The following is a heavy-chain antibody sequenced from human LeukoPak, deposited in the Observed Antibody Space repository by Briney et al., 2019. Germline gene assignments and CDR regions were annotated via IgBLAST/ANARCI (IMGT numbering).Heavy chain of an antibody. CDR1: GFTFSNYM. CDR3: LRDLDWSLDQ. J-gene: IGHJ4*02. D-gene: IGHD3-9*01. Sequence: TGGSLRLSCAASGFTFSNYMMHWVSQAPGKGLVWVSRIKSDGITITYADSVKGRFTISRDNAKNTLYLQMNSLRAEDTAVYYCLRDLDWSLDQWGQGTLVTVSS. V-gene: IGHV3-74*01. CDR2: IKSDGITI.